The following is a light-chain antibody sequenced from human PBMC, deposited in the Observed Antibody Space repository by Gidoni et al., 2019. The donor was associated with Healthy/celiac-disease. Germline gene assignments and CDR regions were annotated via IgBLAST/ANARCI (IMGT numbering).Light chain of an antibody. CDR1: SSNIGAGYD. V-gene: IGLV1-40*01. CDR3: QSYDSSLSGPNWV. CDR2: GNS. Sequence: QSVLTQPPSVSGAPGQRVTIPCTGSSSNIGAGYDVHWYQQLPGTAPKLLIYGNSNRPSGVPDRFSGSKSGTSASLAITVLQAEDEADYYCQSYDSSLSGPNWVFGGGTKLTVL. J-gene: IGLJ3*02.